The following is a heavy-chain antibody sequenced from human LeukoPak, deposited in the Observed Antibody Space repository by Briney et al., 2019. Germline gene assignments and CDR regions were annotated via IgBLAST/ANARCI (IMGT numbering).Heavy chain of an antibody. J-gene: IGHJ3*02. D-gene: IGHD3-3*01. CDR2: INPNSGGT. CDR3: ARASWSDGGAFDI. V-gene: IGHV1-2*02. CDR1: GYTFTGYY. Sequence: ASVKVSCKASGYTFTGYYMHWVRQAPGQGLEWKGWINPNSGGTNYAQKFQGRVTMTRDTSISTAYMELSRLRSDDTAVYYCARASWSDGGAFDIWGQGTMVTVSS.